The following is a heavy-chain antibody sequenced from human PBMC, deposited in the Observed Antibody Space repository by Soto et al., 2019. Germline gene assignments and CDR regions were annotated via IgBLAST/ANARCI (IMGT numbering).Heavy chain of an antibody. CDR1: SGSIDNVYW. D-gene: IGHD3-10*01. CDR3: ARLGVRGEIVYYYYYGMDV. Sequence: SETLSLTCAVSSGSIDNVYWWSGVRQSPGKGLEWIGETSHDGVTNYNPSLEGRVTISIDKSKNQFYLDLNSVTAADTAMYYCARLGVRGEIVYYYYYGMDVWGQGTKVTVSS. J-gene: IGHJ6*02. V-gene: IGHV4-4*02. CDR2: TSHDGVT.